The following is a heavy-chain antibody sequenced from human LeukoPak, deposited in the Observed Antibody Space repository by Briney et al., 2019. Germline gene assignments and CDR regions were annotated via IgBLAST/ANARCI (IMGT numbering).Heavy chain of an antibody. J-gene: IGHJ4*02. V-gene: IGHV1-2*02. D-gene: IGHD3-10*01. CDR2: INPNSGVT. CDR1: GYTFTGSF. CDR3: AREAIFRGVITGYDY. Sequence: GASVKVSCKASGYTFTGSFMHWVRQAPGQGLEWMGWINPNSGVTNYAQRFQGRVTMTRDTSISTAYMELSSLRSDDTAVYHCAREAIFRGVITGYDYWGQGTLVTVSS.